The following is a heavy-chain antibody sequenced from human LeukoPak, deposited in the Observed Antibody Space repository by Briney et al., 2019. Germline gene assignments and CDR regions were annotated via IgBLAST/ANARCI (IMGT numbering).Heavy chain of an antibody. J-gene: IGHJ4*02. CDR1: GDSISSSHYY. CDR2: IYSGGET. V-gene: IGHV4-39*01. D-gene: IGHD6-13*01. Sequence: SETLSLTCTVSGDSISSSHYYWGWIRQSPGKGLEWIGSIYSGGETHYNPSLNSRVTIFLDTSKNRFSLNLISVTATDTAVYYCARLPGGIAAAPRRFDYWGQGTLVTVSS. CDR3: ARLPGGIAAAPRRFDY.